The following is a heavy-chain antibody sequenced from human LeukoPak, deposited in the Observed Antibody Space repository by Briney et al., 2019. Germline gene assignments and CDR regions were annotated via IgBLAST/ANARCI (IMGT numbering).Heavy chain of an antibody. J-gene: IGHJ3*02. Sequence: GGSLRLSCAASGFTFSSYDMHWVRQPTGKGLEWVSAIGTGFDTFYPDSVRGRFTISRETAKSSLYLQMNSLRAGDTAVYYCARGNILTANYTAGAFDIWGQGTMVTVSS. CDR3: ARGNILTANYTAGAFDI. CDR2: IGTGFDT. D-gene: IGHD3-9*01. CDR1: GFTFSSYD. V-gene: IGHV3-13*01.